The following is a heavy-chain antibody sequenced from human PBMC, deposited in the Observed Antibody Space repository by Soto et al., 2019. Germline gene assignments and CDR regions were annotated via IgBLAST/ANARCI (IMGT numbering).Heavy chain of an antibody. D-gene: IGHD5-12*01. CDR3: ASGYDFGTRFDP. CDR2: INHSGST. V-gene: IGHV4-34*01. Sequence: QVQLQQWGAGLLKPSETLSLTCAVYGGSFSGYYWSWIRQPPGKGLEWIGEINHSGSTNYNPSLKRRVTISVDTSKNQFSLKLSSVTAADTAVYYCASGYDFGTRFDPWGQGTLVTVSS. CDR1: GGSFSGYY. J-gene: IGHJ5*02.